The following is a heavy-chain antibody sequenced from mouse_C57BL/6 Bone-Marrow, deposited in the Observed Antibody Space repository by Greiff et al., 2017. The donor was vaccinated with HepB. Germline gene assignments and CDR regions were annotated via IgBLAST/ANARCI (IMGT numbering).Heavy chain of an antibody. D-gene: IGHD1-1*01. Sequence: QVQLKQPGTELVKPGASVKLSCKASGYTFTSYWMHWVKQRPGQGLEWIGNINPSNGGTNYNEKFKSKATLTVDKSSSTAYMQLSSPTSEDSAVYYCARKMATTVGGYFDVWGTGTTVTVSS. J-gene: IGHJ1*03. V-gene: IGHV1-53*01. CDR1: GYTFTSYW. CDR3: ARKMATTVGGYFDV. CDR2: INPSNGGT.